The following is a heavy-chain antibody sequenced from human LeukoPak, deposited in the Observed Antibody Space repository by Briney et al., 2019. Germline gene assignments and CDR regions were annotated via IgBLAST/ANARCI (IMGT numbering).Heavy chain of an antibody. CDR2: ISYDGSNK. J-gene: IGHJ4*02. CDR1: GFTVSSYG. D-gene: IGHD1-14*01. Sequence: GGSLRLSCAASGFTVSSYGMHWVRQAPGKGLEWVAVISYDGSNKYYADSVKGRFTISRDNSKNTLYLQMNSLRAEDTAVYYCAKDSNRYVDWGQGTLVTVSS. CDR3: AKDSNRYVD. V-gene: IGHV3-30*18.